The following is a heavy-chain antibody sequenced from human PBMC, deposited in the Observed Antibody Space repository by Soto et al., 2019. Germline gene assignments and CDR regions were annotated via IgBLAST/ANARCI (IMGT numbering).Heavy chain of an antibody. CDR3: ARERSAACTGWFAP. V-gene: IGHV1-8*01. D-gene: IGHD6-13*01. CDR1: GYTFTSYD. J-gene: IGHJ5*02. Sequence: QVQLVQSGAEVKKPGASVKVSCKASGYTFTSYDINWVRQATGQGLEWMGWMNPNSGNTGYAQKFQGRVTMTSNTSISTAYMELSSLRSEDTAVYYCARERSAACTGWFAPWGQGTLVTVSS. CDR2: MNPNSGNT.